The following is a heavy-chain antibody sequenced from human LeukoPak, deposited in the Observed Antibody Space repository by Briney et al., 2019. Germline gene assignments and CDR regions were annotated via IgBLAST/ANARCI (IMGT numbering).Heavy chain of an antibody. D-gene: IGHD6-19*01. V-gene: IGHV4-61*02. CDR2: IYTSGST. Sequence: PSETLSLTCTVSGGSISSGSYYWSWIRQPAGKGLEWIGRIYTSGSTNYNPSLKSRVTISVDTSKNQFPLKLSSVTAADTAVYYCARGAVAGSFDYWGQGTLVTVSS. CDR1: GGSISSGSYY. CDR3: ARGAVAGSFDY. J-gene: IGHJ4*02.